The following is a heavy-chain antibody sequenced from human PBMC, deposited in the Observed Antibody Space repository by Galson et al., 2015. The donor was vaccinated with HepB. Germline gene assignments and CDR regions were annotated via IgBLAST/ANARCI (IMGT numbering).Heavy chain of an antibody. V-gene: IGHV1-18*04. Sequence: SVKVSCKASGYTFTSYGISWVRQAPGQGLEWMGWISAYNGNTNYAQKLQGRVTMTTDTSTSTAYMELRSLRSDDTAVYYCARSFISYDSSGYTTGVDDYWGQGTLVTVSS. CDR2: ISAYNGNT. D-gene: IGHD3-22*01. J-gene: IGHJ4*02. CDR3: ARSFISYDSSGYTTGVDDY. CDR1: GYTFTSYG.